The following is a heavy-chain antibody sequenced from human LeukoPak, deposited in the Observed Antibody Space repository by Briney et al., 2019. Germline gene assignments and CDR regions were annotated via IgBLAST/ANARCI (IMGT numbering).Heavy chain of an antibody. Sequence: NPGEPLKISCKGSGYSFTSYWIGWVRQMPGKRLWWMGIIYPGESDTRDSPSFQGQVTISADKSISTAYLQWSSLKASDTAMYYCARRTSITIFGVVRDAFDIWGQGTMVTVSS. CDR2: IYPGESDT. D-gene: IGHD3-3*01. V-gene: IGHV5-51*01. J-gene: IGHJ3*02. CDR3: ARRTSITIFGVVRDAFDI. CDR1: GYSFTSYW.